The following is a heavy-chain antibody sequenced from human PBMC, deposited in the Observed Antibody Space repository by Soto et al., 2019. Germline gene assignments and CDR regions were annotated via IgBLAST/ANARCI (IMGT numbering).Heavy chain of an antibody. J-gene: IGHJ4*02. CDR1: GLTVSSNY. CDR2: IYSDGTT. CDR3: ARAYNSGSYFSDY. V-gene: IGHV3-53*01. D-gene: IGHD3-10*01. Sequence: EVQLVESGGGLIQPGGSLRLSCAASGLTVSSNYMTWVRQAPGKGLEWVSVIYSDGTTYYADSVKGRFTVSRDNSKNTLYLQMNRLRAEDTAVYYCARAYNSGSYFSDYWGQGTLVTVSS.